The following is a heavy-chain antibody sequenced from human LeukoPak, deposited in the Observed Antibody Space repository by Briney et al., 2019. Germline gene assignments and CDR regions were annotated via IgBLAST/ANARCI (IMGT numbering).Heavy chain of an antibody. D-gene: IGHD4-17*01. V-gene: IGHV4-4*07. Sequence: SETLSLTCTVSGGSISSYYWSWIRQPAGKGLEWIGRIYTSGSTNYNPSLKSRVTISLDTSKNQFSLKLNSVTAADTAVYYCARRPDYGDSIRSPGAFDIWGQGTMVTVSS. CDR2: IYTSGST. CDR1: GGSISSYY. J-gene: IGHJ3*02. CDR3: ARRPDYGDSIRSPGAFDI.